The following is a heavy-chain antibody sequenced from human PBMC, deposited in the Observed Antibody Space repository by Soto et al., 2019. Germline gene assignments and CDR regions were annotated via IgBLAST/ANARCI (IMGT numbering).Heavy chain of an antibody. Sequence: PSETLSLTCTVSGGSISSYYWSWIRQPPGKGLEWIGYIYYSGSTNYNPSLKSRVTISVDTSKNQFSLKLSSVTAADTAVYYCARQTDDFWSGYGKRPDPSSYYYMHVWGKGTTVTVSS. CDR1: GGSISSYY. D-gene: IGHD3-3*01. J-gene: IGHJ6*03. V-gene: IGHV4-59*08. CDR3: ARQTDDFWSGYGKRPDPSSYYYMHV. CDR2: IYYSGST.